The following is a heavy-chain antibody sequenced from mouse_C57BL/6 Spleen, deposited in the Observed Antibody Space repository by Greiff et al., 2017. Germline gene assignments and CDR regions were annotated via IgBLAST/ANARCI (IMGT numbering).Heavy chain of an antibody. V-gene: IGHV1-55*01. CDR3: ASGGYSNLPWFAY. CDR2: IYPGSGST. CDR1: GYTFTSYW. D-gene: IGHD2-5*01. J-gene: IGHJ3*01. Sequence: VQLQQPGAELVKPGASVKMSCKASGYTFTSYWITWVKQRPGQGLEWIGDIYPGSGSTNYNEKFKSKATLTVDTSSSTAYMQLSSLTSADSAVYYGASGGYSNLPWFAYWGQGTLVTVSA.